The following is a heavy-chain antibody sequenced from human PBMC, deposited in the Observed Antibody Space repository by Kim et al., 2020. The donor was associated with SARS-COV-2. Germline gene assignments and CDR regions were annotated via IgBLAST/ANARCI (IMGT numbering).Heavy chain of an antibody. Sequence: GNTKYSQKFQGRDTITRDTSASTAYMELSSLRSEDTAVYYCARAVGATDYWGQGTLVTV. CDR3: ARAVGATDY. V-gene: IGHV1-3*01. J-gene: IGHJ4*02. CDR2: GNT. D-gene: IGHD1-26*01.